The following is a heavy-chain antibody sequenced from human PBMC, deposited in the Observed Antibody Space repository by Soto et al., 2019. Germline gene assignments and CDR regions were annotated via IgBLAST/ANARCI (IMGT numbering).Heavy chain of an antibody. J-gene: IGHJ5*02. D-gene: IGHD6-13*01. CDR3: ARVRIAAAGTDWFDP. V-gene: IGHV5-51*01. Sequence: GESLKISCKGSGYSFTSYWIGWVRQMPGKGLEWMGIIHPGDSDTRYSPSFQGQVTISADKSISTAYLQWSSLKASDTAMYYCARVRIAAAGTDWFDPWGQGTLVTVSS. CDR1: GYSFTSYW. CDR2: IHPGDSDT.